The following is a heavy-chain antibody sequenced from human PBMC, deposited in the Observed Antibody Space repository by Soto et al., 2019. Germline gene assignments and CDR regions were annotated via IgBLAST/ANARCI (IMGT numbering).Heavy chain of an antibody. J-gene: IGHJ4*02. CDR3: ARRRGGSGGHYPVGY. D-gene: IGHD3-22*01. Sequence: ESVGGVVQPGRSLRLSCAASGFTFGSYAMFWVRQAPGTGLEWVAVISYDGNNKDHANSVKGRFTISRDNSKNTLYLQMNSLRAEDTAVYYCARRRGGSGGHYPVGYWGQGTLVTVSS. V-gene: IGHV3-30-3*01. CDR2: ISYDGNNK. CDR1: GFTFGSYA.